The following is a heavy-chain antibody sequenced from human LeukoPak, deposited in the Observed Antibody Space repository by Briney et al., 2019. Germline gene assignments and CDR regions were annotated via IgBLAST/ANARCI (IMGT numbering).Heavy chain of an antibody. CDR3: AREAEGGGAFDI. J-gene: IGHJ3*02. CDR1: GFTFSSYW. D-gene: IGHD3-16*01. CDR2: IKEDGSEQ. Sequence: PGGSLRLSCAASGFTFSSYWMSWVRQAPGKGLEWVAYIKEDGSEQYYVDSVKGRFAISRDNSKNTLYLQMNSLRAEDTAVYYCAREAEGGGAFDIWGQGTMVTVSS. V-gene: IGHV3-7*01.